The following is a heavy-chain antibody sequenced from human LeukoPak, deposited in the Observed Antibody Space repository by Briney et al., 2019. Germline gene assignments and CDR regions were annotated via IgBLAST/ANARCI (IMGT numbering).Heavy chain of an antibody. V-gene: IGHV3-21*01. D-gene: IGHD2-2*02. CDR1: GFTFSSYN. CDR3: ARERMTDCSSTSCYIAFFDY. CDR2: ISSSSSYI. Sequence: PGGSLRLSCAASGFTFSSYNMNWVRQAPGKGLEWVSSISSSSSYIYYADSVKGRFTISRDNAKNSLYLQMNSLRAEDTAVYYCARERMTDCSSTSCYIAFFDYWGQGTLVTVSS. J-gene: IGHJ4*02.